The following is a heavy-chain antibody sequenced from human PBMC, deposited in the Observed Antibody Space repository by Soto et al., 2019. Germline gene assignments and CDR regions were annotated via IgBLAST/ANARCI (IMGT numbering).Heavy chain of an antibody. CDR1: GFTVRTRA. J-gene: IGHJ4*02. V-gene: IGHV3-53*01. CDR2: VHSASNT. Sequence: EVQVVESGGQLMQRGGSMTLSCAAAGFTVRTRAMSWVRQVPGKGLEGVAGVHSASNTYYADSVKGRFTSSRATSQNTLYLRLTSLGGDDTAVYDGVRENGNSIAYDFDSWGQRIMVT. CDR3: VRENGNSIAYDFDS. D-gene: IGHD2-8*01.